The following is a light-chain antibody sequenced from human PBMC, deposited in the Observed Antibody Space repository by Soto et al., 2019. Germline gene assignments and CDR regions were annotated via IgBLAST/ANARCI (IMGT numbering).Light chain of an antibody. J-gene: IGKJ1*01. CDR3: QQSYRTLWT. V-gene: IGKV1-39*01. Sequence: DIQMTQSPSSLSTSVGDRVTITCRASQSISSYLNWYQQTPGEAPKLLISAASSLQSGVPSRFSGSGSGTDFTLTINSLQPEDFATYYCQQSYRTLWTFGQGTKVEIK. CDR2: AAS. CDR1: QSISSY.